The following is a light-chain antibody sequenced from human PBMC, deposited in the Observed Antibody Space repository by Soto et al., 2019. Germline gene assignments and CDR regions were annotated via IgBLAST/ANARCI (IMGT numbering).Light chain of an antibody. J-gene: IGLJ1*01. Sequence: QSVLTQPASVSGSPGQSIAISCPGTSSDVGAYDFVSWYQQHPDKAPKLMIYEVSHRPSGVSYRFSGSKSVNTATLTISGLQAEDEADYYCSSYTTSSTRVFGTGTKVTVL. CDR1: SSDVGAYDF. CDR2: EVS. CDR3: SSYTTSSTRV. V-gene: IGLV2-14*03.